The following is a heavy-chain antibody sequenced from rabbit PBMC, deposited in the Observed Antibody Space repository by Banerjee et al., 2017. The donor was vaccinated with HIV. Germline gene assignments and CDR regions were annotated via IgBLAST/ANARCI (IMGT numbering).Heavy chain of an antibody. D-gene: IGHD4-1*01. J-gene: IGHJ4*01. CDR1: GFSFSSGFW. CDR3: ARWANSDNSIRNL. V-gene: IGHV1S45*01. Sequence: QEQLVESGGGLVQPEGSLTLTCTASGFSFSSGFWIYWVRQAPGKGLEWIACIYAGSSGNTYYATWAKGRFTVSKTSSTTVTLQMTSLTAADTATYFCARWANSDNSIRNLWGQGTLVTVS. CDR2: IYAGSSGNT.